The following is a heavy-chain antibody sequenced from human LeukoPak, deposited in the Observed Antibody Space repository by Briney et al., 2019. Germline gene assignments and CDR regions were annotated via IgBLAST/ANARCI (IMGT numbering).Heavy chain of an antibody. Sequence: ASVKVSCKASGGTFSSYAISWVRQAPGQGLEWMGGIIPIFGTANYAQKFQGRVTITADESTSTAYMELSSLRSEDTAVYYCARDLAQSCSSTSCYAIYLYGAFDIWGQGTMVTVSS. V-gene: IGHV1-69*13. CDR2: IIPIFGTA. D-gene: IGHD2-2*01. J-gene: IGHJ3*02. CDR1: GGTFSSYA. CDR3: ARDLAQSCSSTSCYAIYLYGAFDI.